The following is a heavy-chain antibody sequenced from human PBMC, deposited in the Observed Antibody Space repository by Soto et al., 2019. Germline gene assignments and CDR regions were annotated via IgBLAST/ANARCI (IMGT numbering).Heavy chain of an antibody. CDR1: VGSVSRSW. CDR2: IYPGDSDT. V-gene: IGHV5-51*01. CDR3: ARHDYGMDV. Sequence: KRRVGSVSRSWLWPVRQMPGKGLEWMGIIYPGDSDTRYSPSFQGQVTISADKSISTAYLQWSSLKASDTAMYYCARHDYGMDVWGQGTTVTVSS. J-gene: IGHJ6*02.